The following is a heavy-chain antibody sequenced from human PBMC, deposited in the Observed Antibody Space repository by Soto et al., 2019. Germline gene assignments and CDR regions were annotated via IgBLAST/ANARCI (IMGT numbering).Heavy chain of an antibody. CDR3: ASQDYYDSSGYWGSDY. CDR1: GGSISSSSYY. D-gene: IGHD3-22*01. CDR2: IYYSGST. V-gene: IGHV4-39*01. Sequence: SETLSLTCTVSGGSISSSSYYWGWIRQPPGKGLEWIGSIYYSGSTYYNPSLKSRVTISVDTSKNQFSLKLSSVTAADTAVYYCASQDYYDSSGYWGSDYWGQGTLVTVSS. J-gene: IGHJ4*02.